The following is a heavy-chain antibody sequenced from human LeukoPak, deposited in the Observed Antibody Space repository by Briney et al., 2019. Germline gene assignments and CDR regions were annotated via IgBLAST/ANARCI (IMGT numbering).Heavy chain of an antibody. CDR1: GGSFSGYY. Sequence: SETLSLTCAVYGGSFSGYYWSWIRQPPGKGLEWIGEINHSGSTNYNPSLKSRVTISVDTSKNHFSLKLSSVTAADTAVYYCASRWGYSTYYFDYWGQGTLVTVSS. CDR2: INHSGST. CDR3: ASRWGYSTYYFDY. J-gene: IGHJ4*02. V-gene: IGHV4-34*01. D-gene: IGHD4-11*01.